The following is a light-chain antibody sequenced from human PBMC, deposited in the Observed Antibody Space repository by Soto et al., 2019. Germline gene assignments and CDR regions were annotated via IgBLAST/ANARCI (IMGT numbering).Light chain of an antibody. V-gene: IGLV1-44*01. J-gene: IGLJ2*01. CDR2: SNN. CDR1: SSNIGSNT. CDR3: AAWDDSLNGRVV. Sequence: QSVLTQPPSASGTPGQRVTISCSGSSSNIGSNTVYWYQQLPGTAPKLLIYSNNQRPSLVPDRFSGSKSGTSASLAISGLQSEDDADYYCAAWDDSLNGRVVFVGGTKLTVL.